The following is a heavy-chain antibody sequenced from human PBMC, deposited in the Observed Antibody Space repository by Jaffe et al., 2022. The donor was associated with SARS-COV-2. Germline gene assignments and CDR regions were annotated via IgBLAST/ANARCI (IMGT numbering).Heavy chain of an antibody. V-gene: IGHV3-21*01. CDR2: ISSSSSYI. CDR1: GFTFSSYS. D-gene: IGHD6-19*01. J-gene: IGHJ4*02. CDR3: ARVYSSGWYPSPDYFDY. Sequence: EVQLVESGGGLVKPGGSLRLSCAASGFTFSSYSMNWVRQAPGKGLEWVSSISSSSSYIYYADSVKGRFTISRDNAKNSLYLQMNSLRAEDTAVYYCARVYSSGWYPSPDYFDYWGQGTLVTVSS.